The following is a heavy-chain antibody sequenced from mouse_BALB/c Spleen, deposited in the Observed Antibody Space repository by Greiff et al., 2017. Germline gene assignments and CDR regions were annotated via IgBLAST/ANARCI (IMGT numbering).Heavy chain of an antibody. J-gene: IGHJ3*01. CDR3: ARDRGNYGFAY. V-gene: IGHV5-6-3*01. Sequence: EVKLMESGGGLVQPGGSLKLSCAASGFTFSSYGMSWVRQTPDKRLELVATINSNAGSTYYPDSVKGRFTISRDNAKNTLYLQMSSLKSEDTAMYYCARDRGNYGFAYWGQGTLVTVSA. CDR1: GFTFSSYG. CDR2: INSNAGST. D-gene: IGHD1-2*01.